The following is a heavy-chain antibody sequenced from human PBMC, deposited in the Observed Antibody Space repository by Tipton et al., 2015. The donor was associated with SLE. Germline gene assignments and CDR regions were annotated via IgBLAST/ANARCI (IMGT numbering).Heavy chain of an antibody. CDR2: IYTSGST. V-gene: IGHV4-4*08. CDR3: AGSWDDNEGWYFDL. J-gene: IGHJ2*01. CDR1: GGSISSYF. Sequence: TLSLTCTVSGGSISSYFWSWFRQPPRKGLEWIGYIYTSGSTNYNPSLRGRVSMSVDTSKNQFSLNLTSVTAADTALYYCAGSWDDNEGWYFDLWGRGTLVTVSS. D-gene: IGHD6-13*01.